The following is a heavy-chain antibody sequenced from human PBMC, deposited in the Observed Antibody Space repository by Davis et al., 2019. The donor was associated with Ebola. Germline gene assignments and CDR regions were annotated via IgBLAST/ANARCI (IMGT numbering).Heavy chain of an antibody. Sequence: AASVKVSCKASGYTFTTYGITWVRQAPGQGLEWMGWINPHNGHTNYAQNVPGRVTMTTDTSTSTAYMEVGILRSDDTAVYYCARAQFPTTSDHWGQGTLVTVSS. CDR2: INPHNGHT. V-gene: IGHV1-18*04. CDR3: ARAQFPTTSDH. CDR1: GYTFTTYG. J-gene: IGHJ4*02. D-gene: IGHD1-1*01.